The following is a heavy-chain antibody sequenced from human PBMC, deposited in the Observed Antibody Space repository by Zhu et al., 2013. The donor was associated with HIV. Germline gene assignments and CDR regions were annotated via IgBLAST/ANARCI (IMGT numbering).Heavy chain of an antibody. V-gene: IGHV3-74*01. CDR3: ARVMVVAGRNDYYYGMDV. CDR1: GFTSSSYW. J-gene: IGHJ6*02. CDR2: INGYGSIT. Sequence: EVQLVESGGGLVQPGGSLRLSCAASGFTSSSYWMHWVRQSPGKGLIWVSRINGYGSITNYAESVKGRFTISRDNAKNTLYLQMNSLRAEDTAVYYCARVMVVAGRNDYYYGMDVWGQGTTVTVSS. D-gene: IGHD6-19*01.